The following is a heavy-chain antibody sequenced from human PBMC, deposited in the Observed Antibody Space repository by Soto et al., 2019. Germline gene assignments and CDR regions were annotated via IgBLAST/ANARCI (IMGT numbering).Heavy chain of an antibody. CDR3: ARGWGGYFQH. V-gene: IGHV4-59*01. Sequence: QVQLQESGPGLVKPSETLSLTCTVSGGSISSYYWSWIRQPPGKGLESIGYIHYSGSSNYNPPLTSGVPIAVHTSKNPLPLKLSSVTAADTAVYYCARGWGGYFQHWGQGTVVTVSS. D-gene: IGHD7-27*01. CDR1: GGSISSYY. CDR2: IHYSGSS. J-gene: IGHJ1*01.